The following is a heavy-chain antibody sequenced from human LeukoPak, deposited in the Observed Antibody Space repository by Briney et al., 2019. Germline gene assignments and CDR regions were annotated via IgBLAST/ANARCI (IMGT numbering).Heavy chain of an antibody. CDR2: IKYERSEK. Sequence: GGSLRLSCAASGFTFTSYWMSWVRQAPGKGLEWVANIKYERSEKYYVDSVKGRFTISRGNAKNALYLQMNSLRAEDTAVYYCAKGYNWFDPWGQGTLVTVSS. CDR3: AKGYNWFDP. J-gene: IGHJ5*02. V-gene: IGHV3-7*03. CDR1: GFTFTSYW.